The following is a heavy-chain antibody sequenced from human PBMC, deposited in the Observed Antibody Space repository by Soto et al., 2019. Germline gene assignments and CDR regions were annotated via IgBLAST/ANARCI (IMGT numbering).Heavy chain of an antibody. CDR1: VGSIRSDGFY. J-gene: IGHJ6*02. Sequence: SETLSLTCTVSVGSIRSDGFYWTWVRHLPGKGLEWVGFIYYSGSTYYNPSLKSRITISMDSSRNQFFLRLSSVTAADMAVYYCARGPKNLGGSFYYGMDVWGQGTTVTVS. CDR2: IYYSGST. CDR3: ARGPKNLGGSFYYGMDV. V-gene: IGHV4-31*03.